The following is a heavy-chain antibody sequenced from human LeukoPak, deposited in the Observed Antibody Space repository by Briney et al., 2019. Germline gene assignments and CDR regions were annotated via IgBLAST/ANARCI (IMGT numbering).Heavy chain of an antibody. D-gene: IGHD2-2*01. V-gene: IGHV1-69*13. J-gene: IGHJ6*03. Sequence: SVKVSCKASGGTFSSYAISWVRQAPGQGLEWMGGIIPIFGTANYAQKFQGRVTITADESTSTAYMELSSLRSEDTAVYYCAREASSWGSTSQLRYYMDVWGKGTTVTVSS. CDR3: AREASSWGSTSQLRYYMDV. CDR2: IIPIFGTA. CDR1: GGTFSSYA.